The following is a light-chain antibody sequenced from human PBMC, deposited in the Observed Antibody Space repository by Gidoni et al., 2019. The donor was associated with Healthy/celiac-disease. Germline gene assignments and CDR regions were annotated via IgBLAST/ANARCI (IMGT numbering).Light chain of an antibody. J-gene: IGKJ1*01. CDR2: AAS. CDR1: QSISSY. Sequence: DIQIPQSPSSPSASVGDRVTITCRASQSISSYLDWYQQKPGKASKLLIYAASSLQSGVPARFSGSGSGTEFTLTISSLQPEDFATYYCQQSNNTLRGTFGQGTKVEIK. CDR3: QQSNNTLRGT. V-gene: IGKV1-39*01.